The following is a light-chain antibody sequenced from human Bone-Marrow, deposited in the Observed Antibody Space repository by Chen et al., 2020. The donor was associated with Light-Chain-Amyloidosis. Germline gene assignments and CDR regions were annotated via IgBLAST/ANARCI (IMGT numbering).Light chain of an antibody. CDR2: AAR. CDR1: RPISFF. J-gene: IGKJ3*01. CDR3: QNYYSAPFT. Sequence: IQMTQSPSSLSASVGDRVSLTCRASRPISFFLAWYQQKPGRLPRLLIYAARTLQSGVPSRFRGSTSGTDFTLTISSLQPEDVATYYCQNYYSAPFTFGPGTKVDIK. V-gene: IGKV1-27*01.